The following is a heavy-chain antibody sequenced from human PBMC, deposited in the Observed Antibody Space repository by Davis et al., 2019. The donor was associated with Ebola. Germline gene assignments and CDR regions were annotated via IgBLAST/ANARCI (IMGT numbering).Heavy chain of an antibody. J-gene: IGHJ3*02. CDR3: AKAWAVVMGAFDI. D-gene: IGHD3-22*01. V-gene: IGHV3-30*02. CDR2: IRYDGSNK. Sequence: GGSLRLSCAASGFTFSSYGMHWVRQAPGKGLEWVAFIRYDGSNKYYADSVKGRFTISRDNSKNTLYLQMNNLRDEDTAVYYCAKAWAVVMGAFDIWGQGTMVTVSS. CDR1: GFTFSSYG.